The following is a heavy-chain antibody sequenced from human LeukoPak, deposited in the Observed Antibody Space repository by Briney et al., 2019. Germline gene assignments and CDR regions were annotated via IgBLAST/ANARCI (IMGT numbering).Heavy chain of an antibody. J-gene: IGHJ4*01. V-gene: IGHV4-39*07. CDR3: ARDLYFSDTSGYKDH. CDR2: IYFTGRT. D-gene: IGHD3-22*01. CDR1: GGSISSSSYY. Sequence: SETLSLTCTVSGGSISSSSYYWGWVRQPPGKGLEWIGIIYFTGRTYYNPSLKSRVTISLDTSKNQFSLNLSSVTAADTAVYYCARDLYFSDTSGYKDHWGHGTLVTVSS.